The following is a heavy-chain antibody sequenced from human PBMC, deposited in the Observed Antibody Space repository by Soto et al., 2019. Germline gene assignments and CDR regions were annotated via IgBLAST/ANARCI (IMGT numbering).Heavy chain of an antibody. CDR3: RSSSRYSTDV. CDR2: IYGTGNT. V-gene: IGHV4-39*01. Sequence: QLQLQESGPGLVKPSETLSLSCTVSGGSITSSFYWGWIRQPPGKGLEWIGSIYGTGNTYYNPSLKSRVTIPADTSKTQFSLNLISVTAADTAVYYCRSSSRYSTDVWGQGATVTVSS. J-gene: IGHJ6*02. CDR1: GGSITSSFY. D-gene: IGHD6-13*01.